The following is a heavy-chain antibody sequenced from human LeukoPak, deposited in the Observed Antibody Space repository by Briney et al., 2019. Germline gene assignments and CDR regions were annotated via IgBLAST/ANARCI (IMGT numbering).Heavy chain of an antibody. J-gene: IGHJ4*02. V-gene: IGHV4-34*01. CDR3: ARSRYVPRTLSGWYLDY. CDR1: GGSFSDFY. Sequence: SETLSLTCAVYGGSFSDFYWSWIRQPPGKGLEWIGEINRSGSTNYNPSLESRVTISVDTSKNLFSLKLTSVTAADTAVYYCARSRYVPRTLSGWYLDYWGQGILVTVSS. D-gene: IGHD6-19*01. CDR2: INRSGST.